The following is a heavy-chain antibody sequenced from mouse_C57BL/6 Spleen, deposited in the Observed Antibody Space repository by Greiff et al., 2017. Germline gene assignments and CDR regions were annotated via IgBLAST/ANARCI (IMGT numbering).Heavy chain of an antibody. V-gene: IGHV1-55*01. J-gene: IGHJ1*03. CDR3: AFTTVPDWYFDV. CDR2: IYPGSGST. Sequence: QVQLQQPGAELVKPGASVKMSCKASGYTFTSYWITWVKQRPGQGLEWIGDIYPGSGSTNYNEKFKSKATLTVDTSSSTAYMQLSSLTSEGSAVYYCAFTTVPDWYFDVWGTGTTVTVSS. D-gene: IGHD1-1*01. CDR1: GYTFTSYW.